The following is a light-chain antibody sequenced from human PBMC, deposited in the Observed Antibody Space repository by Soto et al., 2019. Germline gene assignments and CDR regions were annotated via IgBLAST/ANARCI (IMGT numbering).Light chain of an antibody. CDR3: QQYYSFPPT. J-gene: IGKJ1*01. CDR1: QGISSY. V-gene: IGKV1D-8*01. Sequence: VIWMTQSPSLLSASTGDRVTISCLMSQGISSYLAWYQQKPGKAPELLIYAASTLQSVVPSRFSGSGSGTDFTLTISCLQSEDFATYYCQQYYSFPPTFGQGTKVEIK. CDR2: AAS.